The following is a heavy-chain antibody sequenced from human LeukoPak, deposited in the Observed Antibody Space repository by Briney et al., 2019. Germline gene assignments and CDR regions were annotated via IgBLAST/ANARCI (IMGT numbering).Heavy chain of an antibody. CDR2: MNPNSGNT. Sequence: GASVKVSCKASGYTFTSYDINWVRQATGQGLEWMGWMNPNSGNTGYAQKFQGRVTKTRNTSISTAYMELSSLRSEDTAVYYCARGVYSSSWYSDYYYYMDVWGKGTTVTVSS. CDR3: ARGVYSSSWYSDYYYYMDV. J-gene: IGHJ6*03. CDR1: GYTFTSYD. D-gene: IGHD6-13*01. V-gene: IGHV1-8*01.